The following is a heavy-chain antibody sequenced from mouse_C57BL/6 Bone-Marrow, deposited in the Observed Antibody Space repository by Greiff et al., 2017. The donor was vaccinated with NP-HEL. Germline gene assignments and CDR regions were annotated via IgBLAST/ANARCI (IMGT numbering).Heavy chain of an antibody. V-gene: IGHV6-3*01. Sequence: DVKLQESGGGLVQPGGSMKLSCVASGFTFSNYWMNWVRQSPEKGLEWVAQIRLKSDNYATHYAESVKGRFTISRDDSKSSVYLQMNNLRAEDTGIYYCTGLRSTMVTTPFAYWGQGTLVTVSA. CDR2: IRLKSDNYAT. CDR1: GFTFSNYW. J-gene: IGHJ3*01. CDR3: TGLRSTMVTTPFAY. D-gene: IGHD2-2*01.